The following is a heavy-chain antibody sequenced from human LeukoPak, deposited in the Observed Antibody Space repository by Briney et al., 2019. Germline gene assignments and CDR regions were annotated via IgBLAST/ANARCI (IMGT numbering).Heavy chain of an antibody. CDR2: IYYSGST. J-gene: IGHJ4*02. D-gene: IGHD3-10*01. Sequence: SQTLSLTCTLSGGSISSGGYYWSWIRQHPGKGLEWIGYIYYSGSTYYNPSLKSRVTISVDTSKNQFSLKLSSVTAADTAVYYCAREVRWGNYFDYWGQGTLVTVSS. CDR3: AREVRWGNYFDY. V-gene: IGHV4-31*03. CDR1: GGSISSGGYY.